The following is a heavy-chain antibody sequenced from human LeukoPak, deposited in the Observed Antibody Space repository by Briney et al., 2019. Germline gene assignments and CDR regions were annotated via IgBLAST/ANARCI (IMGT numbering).Heavy chain of an antibody. D-gene: IGHD1-26*01. CDR2: INPNSGGT. CDR3: ASVTNSGRYAFDI. J-gene: IGHJ3*02. CDR1: GGTFSSYA. Sequence: ASVKVSCKASGGTFSSYAISWVRQAPGQGLEWMGWINPNSGGTNYAQKFQGRVTMTRDTSISTAYMELSRLRSDDTAVYYCASVTNSGRYAFDIWGQGTMVTVSS. V-gene: IGHV1-2*02.